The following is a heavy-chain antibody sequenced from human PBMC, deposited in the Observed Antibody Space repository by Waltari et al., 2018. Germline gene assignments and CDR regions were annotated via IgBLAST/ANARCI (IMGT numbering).Heavy chain of an antibody. Sequence: QITLKESGPTLVKPTQTLTLTCTFSGFSLSTSGVGVGWIRQPPGKALEWLALIYWNDDKRYSPSLKSRLTITKDTSKNQVVLTMTNMDPVDTATYHCAHHELAYSNYLFDYWGQGTLVTVSS. V-gene: IGHV2-5*01. D-gene: IGHD4-4*01. CDR2: IYWNDDK. CDR3: AHHELAYSNYLFDY. J-gene: IGHJ4*02. CDR1: GFSLSTSGVG.